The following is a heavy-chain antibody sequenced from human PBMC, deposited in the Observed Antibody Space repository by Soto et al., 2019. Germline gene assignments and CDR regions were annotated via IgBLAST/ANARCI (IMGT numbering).Heavy chain of an antibody. CDR3: PTYHGDYNFDH. CDR1: GYTLNEVA. J-gene: IGHJ5*02. V-gene: IGHV1-24*01. CDR2: FDPDEAET. D-gene: IGHD4-17*01. Sequence: QVQLVQSGAEVKKPGASVKVSCKVSGYTLNEVAMHCVRQAPGKGLEWLGGFDPDEAETIYAQHFQGRVTMTEDTSTDTVYMELSSLRSEDTALYFCPTYHGDYNFDHWGQGTLVTVSS.